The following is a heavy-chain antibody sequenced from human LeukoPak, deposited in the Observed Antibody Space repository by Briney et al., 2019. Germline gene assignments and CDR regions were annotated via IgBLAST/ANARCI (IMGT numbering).Heavy chain of an antibody. CDR1: GFTFSSYG. Sequence: GGSLRLSCAASGFTFSSYGMNWVRQATGKGLEWLSYLSNTGNIHYAQSVKGRFTISRDSAKSSLYLQMDGLRAEDTAVYYCARRGDSPMIGDHWGQGILVTVAS. V-gene: IGHV3-48*01. CDR2: LSNTGNI. J-gene: IGHJ4*02. D-gene: IGHD3-10*02. CDR3: ARRGDSPMIGDH.